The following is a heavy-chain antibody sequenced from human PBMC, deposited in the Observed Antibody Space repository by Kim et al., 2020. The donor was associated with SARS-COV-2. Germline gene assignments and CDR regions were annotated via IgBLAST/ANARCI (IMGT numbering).Heavy chain of an antibody. V-gene: IGHV4-34*01. J-gene: IGHJ4*02. CDR2: TSQGKGI. CDR3: ARGQDTAKTGF. D-gene: IGHD5-18*01. CDR1: GGSLNDSY. Sequence: SETLSLTCTVFGGSLNDSYWSWIRQAPGKGLERIGETSQGKGIRYSPALATLVSISTATSRNLLSLKLTSVIAADTAMYYFARGQDTAKTGFWGQGTLVTVSS.